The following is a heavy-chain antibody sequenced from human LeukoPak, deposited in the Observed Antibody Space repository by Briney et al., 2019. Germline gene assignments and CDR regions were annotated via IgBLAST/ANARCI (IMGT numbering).Heavy chain of an antibody. CDR3: ARDMWELLDAFDI. Sequence: PGGSLRLSCVGSGFTFTTYWMSWVRQAPGKGLEWVANIKQDGSEKYYVDSVKGRFTISRDNAKNSLYLQMNSLRAEDTAVYYCARDMWELLDAFDIWGQGTMVTISS. D-gene: IGHD1-26*01. CDR1: GFTFTTYW. CDR2: IKQDGSEK. J-gene: IGHJ3*02. V-gene: IGHV3-7*01.